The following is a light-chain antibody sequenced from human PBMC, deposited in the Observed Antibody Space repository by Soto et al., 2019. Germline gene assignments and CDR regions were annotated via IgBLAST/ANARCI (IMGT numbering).Light chain of an antibody. Sequence: VLTQPASVSGSPGQSITVSCTGTTSDVGGYDYVAWYQQHPGKAPKLMIYDVSSRPSGVSNRFSGSKSGNTASLTISGLQAEDEADYYCSSYLGSSTLSGVFGTGTKVTVL. CDR3: SSYLGSSTLSGV. CDR1: TSDVGGYDY. CDR2: DVS. V-gene: IGLV2-14*01. J-gene: IGLJ1*01.